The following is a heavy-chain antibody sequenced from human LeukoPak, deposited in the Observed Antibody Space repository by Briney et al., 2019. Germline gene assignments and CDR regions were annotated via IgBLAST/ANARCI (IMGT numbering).Heavy chain of an antibody. J-gene: IGHJ4*02. V-gene: IGHV4-39*07. Sequence: PSETLSLTCTVSGGSISSSSYYWGWIRQPPGKGLEWIGSIYYSGSTYYNPSLKSRVTISVDTSKNQFSLKLSSVTAADTAVYYCARDGGPSTNFDYWGQGTLVTVSS. CDR1: GGSISSSSYY. D-gene: IGHD2-15*01. CDR3: ARDGGPSTNFDY. CDR2: IYYSGST.